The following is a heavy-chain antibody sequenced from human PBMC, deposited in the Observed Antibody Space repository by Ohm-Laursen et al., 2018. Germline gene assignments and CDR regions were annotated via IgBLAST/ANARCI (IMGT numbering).Heavy chain of an antibody. CDR1: GGSFSGYY. D-gene: IGHD6-19*01. J-gene: IGHJ3*02. CDR2: INHSGST. Sequence: ALSLTCAVYGGSFSGYYWSWIRQPPGKGLEWIGEINHSGSTNYNPSLKSRVTISADTSKNQFSLKLSSVTAADTAVYYCARVKQWLIYAFDIWGQGTMVTVSS. V-gene: IGHV4-34*01. CDR3: ARVKQWLIYAFDI.